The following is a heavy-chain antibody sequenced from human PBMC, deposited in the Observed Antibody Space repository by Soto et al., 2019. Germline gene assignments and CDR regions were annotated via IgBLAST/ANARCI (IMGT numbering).Heavy chain of an antibody. J-gene: IGHJ4*02. CDR2: IIPIFGTA. D-gene: IGHD6-13*01. CDR1: GGTFSSYA. V-gene: IGHV1-69*13. CDR3: ARDRGAGYSSSWYIPGYFDY. Sequence: VKVSCKASGGTFSSYAISWVRQAPGQGLEWMGGIIPIFGTANYAQKFQGRVTITADESTSTAYMELSSLRSEDTAVYYCARDRGAGYSSSWYIPGYFDYWGQGTLVTVSS.